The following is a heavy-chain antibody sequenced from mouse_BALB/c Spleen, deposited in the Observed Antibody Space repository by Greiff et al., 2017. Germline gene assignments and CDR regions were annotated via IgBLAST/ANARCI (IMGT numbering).Heavy chain of an antibody. CDR3: ARGATVVARDAMDY. V-gene: IGHV2-2*02. J-gene: IGHJ4*01. D-gene: IGHD1-1*01. Sequence: VKLMESGPGLVQPSQSLSITCTVSGFSLTSYGVHWVRQSPGKGLEWLGVIWSGGSTDYNAAFISRLSISKDNSKSQVFFKMNSLQANDTAIYYCARGATVVARDAMDYWGQGTSVTVSS. CDR2: IWSGGST. CDR1: GFSLTSYG.